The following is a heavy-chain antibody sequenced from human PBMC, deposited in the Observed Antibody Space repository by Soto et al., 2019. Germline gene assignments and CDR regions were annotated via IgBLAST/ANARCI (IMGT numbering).Heavy chain of an antibody. CDR1: GGSISSGGYY. V-gene: IGHV4-31*03. CDR3: VRGPLEWGGIYNWFDP. CDR2: IYYSGST. D-gene: IGHD1-26*01. Sequence: SETLSLTCTVSGGSISSGGYYWSWIRQHPGEGLEWIGYIYYSGSTYYNPSLKSRVTISVDTSKNQFSLKLSSVTAADTAVYYCVRGPLEWGGIYNWFDPWGQGTLVT. J-gene: IGHJ5*02.